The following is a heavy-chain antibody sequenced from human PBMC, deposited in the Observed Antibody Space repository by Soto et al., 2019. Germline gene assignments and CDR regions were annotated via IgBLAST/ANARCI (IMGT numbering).Heavy chain of an antibody. Sequence: QVQLVASGVGVVQPGRSLRLSCAASGFTFIIYAMHWIRQAPGKGLGWVALMSYDGSNEYYADSVKVRFTISRDNYKNTLYLQMNSLRAEDTAVYYCAKDGSHNFDYWGKGTLVTVSS. CDR1: GFTFIIYA. J-gene: IGHJ4*02. CDR2: MSYDGSNE. D-gene: IGHD1-26*01. CDR3: AKDGSHNFDY. V-gene: IGHV3-30*18.